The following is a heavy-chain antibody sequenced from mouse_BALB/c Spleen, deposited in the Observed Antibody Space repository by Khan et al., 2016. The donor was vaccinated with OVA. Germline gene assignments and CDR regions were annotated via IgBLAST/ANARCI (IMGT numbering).Heavy chain of an antibody. CDR2: ISTYNGNT. Sequence: QVQLKQSGAELVKPGVSVKISCKASGFTFSDYAMHWVKQSPAKSLEWIGIISTYNGNTNYNQKFKGKATMTVDKSSSTAYLQLTSLTSEDSAIFACSRCDSVVRWEGLDYWGQGTSVTVSS. J-gene: IGHJ4*01. CDR1: GFTFSDYA. CDR3: SRCDSVVRWEGLDY. V-gene: IGHV1S137*01. D-gene: IGHD2-10*02.